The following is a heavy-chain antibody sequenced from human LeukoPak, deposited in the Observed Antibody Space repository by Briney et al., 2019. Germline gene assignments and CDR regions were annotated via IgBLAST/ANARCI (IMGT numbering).Heavy chain of an antibody. CDR3: AKEVWELLEPNYFDY. CDR2: ISGSGGST. Sequence: GGSQRLSCAASGFTFSSYAMSWVRQAPGKGLEWVSAISGSGGSTYYADSVKGRFTISRDNSKNTLYLQMNSLRAEDTAVYYCAKEVWELLEPNYFDYWGQGTLVTVSS. CDR1: GFTFSSYA. D-gene: IGHD1-26*01. V-gene: IGHV3-23*01. J-gene: IGHJ4*02.